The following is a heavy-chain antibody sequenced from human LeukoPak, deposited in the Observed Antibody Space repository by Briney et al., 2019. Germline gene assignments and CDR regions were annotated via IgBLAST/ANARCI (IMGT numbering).Heavy chain of an antibody. D-gene: IGHD6-6*01. CDR1: GGSIRSYY. CDR3: ARLSPMSTAANIFDY. Sequence: SETLSLTCTVSGGSIRSYYWSWIRQPPGKGLEWIGYIYYSGGTNYNPSLKSRVTISVDTSKNQFSLKLSSVTAADTAVYYCARLSPMSTAANIFDYWGQGTLVTVSS. CDR2: IYYSGGT. V-gene: IGHV4-59*01. J-gene: IGHJ4*02.